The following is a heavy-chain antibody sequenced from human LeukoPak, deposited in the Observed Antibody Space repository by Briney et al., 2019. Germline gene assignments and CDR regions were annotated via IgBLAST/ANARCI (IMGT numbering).Heavy chain of an antibody. D-gene: IGHD2/OR15-2a*01. Sequence: GGSLRLSCATSGFSFSNSAMSQVRQAPGKGLEWVSAISGEGVTIYYADSVKGRFTISRDNSKNTLYLQMNSLTAEDTAVYYCGPREDSTTNAYDYWGQGTLVTVSS. J-gene: IGHJ4*02. CDR2: ISGEGVTI. CDR3: GPREDSTTNAYDY. CDR1: GFSFSNSA. V-gene: IGHV3-23*01.